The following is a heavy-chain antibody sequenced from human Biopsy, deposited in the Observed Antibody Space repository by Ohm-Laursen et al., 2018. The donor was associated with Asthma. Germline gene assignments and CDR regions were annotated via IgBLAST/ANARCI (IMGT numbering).Heavy chain of an antibody. J-gene: IGHJ5*02. CDR2: INHSGST. CDR3: TRAASTTVFWSGYSHNWFDP. V-gene: IGHV4-34*01. Sequence: GTLSLTCAVYGGSFSAYYWSWIRQPPGKGLEWIAEINHSGSTNYNPFLKSRVTMSVDTSKNHLFLNLSSVTAADTAVYYCTRAASTTVFWSGYSHNWFDPWGQGTLVTVSS. CDR1: GGSFSAYY. D-gene: IGHD3-3*01.